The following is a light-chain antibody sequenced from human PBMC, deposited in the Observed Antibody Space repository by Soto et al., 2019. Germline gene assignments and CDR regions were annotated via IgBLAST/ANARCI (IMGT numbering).Light chain of an antibody. Sequence: QSALTQPASISGSPGQSIIISCSGSSSDIGGYNLVSWYQQHPGKAPKLLIYEVTNRPSGISNRFSGSKSGNTASLTISGLQADDEADYYCISYTTSRTYVFGTGTKVTVL. J-gene: IGLJ1*01. CDR2: EVT. CDR3: ISYTTSRTYV. CDR1: SSDIGGYNL. V-gene: IGLV2-14*01.